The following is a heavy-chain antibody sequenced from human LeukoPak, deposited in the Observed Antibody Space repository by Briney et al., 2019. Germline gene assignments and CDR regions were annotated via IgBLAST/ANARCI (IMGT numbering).Heavy chain of an antibody. D-gene: IGHD2-21*02. CDR3: ASVNCGDGCSS. J-gene: IGHJ5*02. CDR2: INRDGTST. V-gene: IGHV3-74*01. Sequence: GGSLRLSCAASGFTFSSYWIYWVRQAPGKGLECVSRINRDGTSTGYADSVKGRFTISRDNAKNTLYLQMNTLRAEDTAAYYCASVNCGDGCSSWGQGTLVTVSS. CDR1: GFTFSSYW.